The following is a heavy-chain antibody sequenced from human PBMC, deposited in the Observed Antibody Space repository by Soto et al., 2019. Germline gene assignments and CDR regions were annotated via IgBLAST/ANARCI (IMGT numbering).Heavy chain of an antibody. CDR3: AREVMNYSDSSGSGYFDY. V-gene: IGHV3-7*01. D-gene: IGHD3-22*01. CDR2: IKQDGSEK. J-gene: IGHJ4*02. Sequence: GGSLRLSCAASGFTFSSYWMSWVRQAPGKGLEWVANIKQDGSEKYYVDSVKGRFTISRDNAKNSLYLQMNSLRAEDTAVYYCAREVMNYSDSSGSGYFDYWGQGTLVTVSS. CDR1: GFTFSSYW.